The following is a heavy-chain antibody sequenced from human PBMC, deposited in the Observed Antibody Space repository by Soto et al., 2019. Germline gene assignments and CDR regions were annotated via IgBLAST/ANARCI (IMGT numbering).Heavy chain of an antibody. CDR2: IYYSGST. D-gene: IGHD6-13*01. CDR3: ARVSRYSSSWRYDAFDI. V-gene: IGHV4-59*01. CDR1: GGSISSYY. J-gene: IGHJ3*02. Sequence: SETLSLTCTVSGGSISSYYWSWIRQPPGKGLEWIGCIYYSGSTNYNPSLKSRVTISVDTSKNQFSLKLSSVTAADTAVYYCARVSRYSSSWRYDAFDIWGQGTMVTVSS.